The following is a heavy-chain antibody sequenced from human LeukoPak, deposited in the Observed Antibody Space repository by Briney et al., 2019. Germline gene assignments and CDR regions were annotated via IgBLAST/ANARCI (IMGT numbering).Heavy chain of an antibody. CDR3: ARNYYESSGYYPWNFDY. CDR1: GGSISSSSYW. J-gene: IGHJ4*02. V-gene: IGHV4-39*01. CDR2: IYYSGST. Sequence: SETLSLTCTVSGGSISSSSYWWGWIRQAPGKGGEWIANIYYSGSTHDNPSLKSRVTISIEKSKNQFSLKLSSVTAADTAVYYCARNYYESSGYYPWNFDYWGQGTLVTVSS. D-gene: IGHD3-22*01.